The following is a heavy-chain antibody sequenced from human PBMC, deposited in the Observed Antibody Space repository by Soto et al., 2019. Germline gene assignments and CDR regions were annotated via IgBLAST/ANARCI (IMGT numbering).Heavy chain of an antibody. Sequence: GGSLRLSCAASGFTLSGYPVNWVRQAPGKGLEWVSTISGSGGSTFFADSVKGRVTISRDTSKNTLYLQMNSLRAEDTAIYYCARGDSYGYESRFDYYYMDVWGTGTTVTVSS. V-gene: IGHV3-23*01. CDR3: ARGDSYGYESRFDYYYMDV. J-gene: IGHJ6*03. CDR2: ISGSGGST. D-gene: IGHD5-18*01. CDR1: GFTLSGYP.